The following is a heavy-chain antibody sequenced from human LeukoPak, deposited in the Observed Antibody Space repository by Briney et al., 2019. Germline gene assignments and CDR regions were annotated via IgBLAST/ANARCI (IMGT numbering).Heavy chain of an antibody. V-gene: IGHV3-11*04. CDR3: AKDHGLAFGY. CDR2: ISSSGSTI. J-gene: IGHJ4*02. CDR1: GFTFSDYY. D-gene: IGHD4-17*01. Sequence: MTGGSLRLSCAASGFTFSDYYMSWIRQAPGKGLEWVSYISSSGSTIYYADSVKGRFTISRDNSKNTVYLQMNSLRAEDTAMYYCAKDHGLAFGYWGQGTLVTVSS.